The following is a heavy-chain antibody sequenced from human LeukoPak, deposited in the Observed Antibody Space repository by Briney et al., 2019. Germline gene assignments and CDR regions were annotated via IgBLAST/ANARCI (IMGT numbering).Heavy chain of an antibody. J-gene: IGHJ4*02. D-gene: IGHD4-11*01. V-gene: IGHV4-59*01. Sequence: SETLSLTCTVSGGSISSYYWSWIRQPPGKGLEWIGYIYYSGSTNYNPSLKSRVTISVDTSKNQFSLKLSSVTAADTAVYYCARGPIYSHYDYWGQGTLVTVSS. CDR3: ARGPIYSHYDY. CDR2: IYYSGST. CDR1: GGSISSYY.